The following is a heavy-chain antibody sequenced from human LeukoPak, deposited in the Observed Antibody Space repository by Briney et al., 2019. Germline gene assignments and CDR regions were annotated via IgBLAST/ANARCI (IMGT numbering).Heavy chain of an antibody. CDR3: ARGSEIAAPRPFDY. Sequence: GRSLTLSCAASGFTFSSYVMHWVRQAPGKGLEWVAVILYDGTNKYYADSVKGRFTISRDNSKNTLYLQMNSLRAEDTAVYYCARGSEIAAPRPFDYWGQGTLVTVSS. CDR1: GFTFSSYV. CDR2: ILYDGTNK. V-gene: IGHV3-33*01. D-gene: IGHD6-13*01. J-gene: IGHJ4*02.